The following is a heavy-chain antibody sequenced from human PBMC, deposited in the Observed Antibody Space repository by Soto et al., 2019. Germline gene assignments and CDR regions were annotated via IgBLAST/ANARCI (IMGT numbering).Heavy chain of an antibody. CDR3: ATRYGGTLDY. CDR2: IYYSGST. D-gene: IGHD4-17*01. J-gene: IGHJ4*02. CDR1: EGTIRSYG. Sequence: SVTLCLSCSVSEGTIRSYGWSRLRQPPGKGLEWIGYIYYSGSTNYNPSLKSRVPISVDTYKNQFSLKLSSVTAADTAVYYCATRYGGTLDYSGQGTLVTVSS. V-gene: IGHV4-59*08.